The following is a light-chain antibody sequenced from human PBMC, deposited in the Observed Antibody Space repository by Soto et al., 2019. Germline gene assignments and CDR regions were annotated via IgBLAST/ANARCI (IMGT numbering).Light chain of an antibody. Sequence: EIVLTQSPGTLSLSPGERATLSCRASQSVSNYLAWYQQKPGQAPRLLMYDASTRATGIPDRFSGSGSGTDFTLIISRLEPEDFAVYYCQQYGDSLLTFGQGTKVDIK. CDR1: QSVSNY. J-gene: IGKJ1*01. CDR3: QQYGDSLLT. CDR2: DAS. V-gene: IGKV3-20*01.